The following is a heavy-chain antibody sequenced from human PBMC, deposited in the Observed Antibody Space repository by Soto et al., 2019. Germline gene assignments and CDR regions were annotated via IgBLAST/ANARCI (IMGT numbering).Heavy chain of an antibody. Sequence: GGSLRLSCAASGFPFIRYGMHWFRQAPGKGLEWVAVISYDGSNKYYADSVKGRFTISRDNSKNTLYLQMNSLRAEDTAVYYCAKGLSLLVVRGVNDAFDIWGQGTMVTVSS. CDR2: ISYDGSNK. V-gene: IGHV3-30*18. CDR3: AKGLSLLVVRGVNDAFDI. D-gene: IGHD3-10*01. J-gene: IGHJ3*02. CDR1: GFPFIRYG.